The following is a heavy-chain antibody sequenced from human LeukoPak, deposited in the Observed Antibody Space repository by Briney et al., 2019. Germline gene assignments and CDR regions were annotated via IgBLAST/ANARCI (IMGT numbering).Heavy chain of an antibody. Sequence: PGRSLRLSCAASGFTFDDYAMHWVRQAPGKGLEWVSGISCDTIGYADSVKGRFTISRDNAKNSLYLQMNSLRAEDTAVYYCARGGSYFDYWGQGTLVTVSS. J-gene: IGHJ4*02. D-gene: IGHD1-26*01. CDR2: ISCDTI. V-gene: IGHV3-9*01. CDR1: GFTFDDYA. CDR3: ARGGSYFDY.